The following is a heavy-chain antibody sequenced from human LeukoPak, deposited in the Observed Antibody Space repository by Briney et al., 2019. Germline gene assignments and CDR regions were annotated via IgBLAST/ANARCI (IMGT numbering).Heavy chain of an antibody. CDR3: ARHPSEIRDYVLSPRWFDP. V-gene: IGHV4-39*01. Sequence: SETLSLTCTVSGGSISSSSYYWGWIRQPPGKGLEWIGSIYYSGSTYYNPSLKSRVTISVGTSKNQFSLKLNSVTAADTAVYYCARHPSEIRDYVLSPRWFDPWGQGTLVTVSS. CDR2: IYYSGST. CDR1: GGSISSSSYY. D-gene: IGHD4-17*01. J-gene: IGHJ5*02.